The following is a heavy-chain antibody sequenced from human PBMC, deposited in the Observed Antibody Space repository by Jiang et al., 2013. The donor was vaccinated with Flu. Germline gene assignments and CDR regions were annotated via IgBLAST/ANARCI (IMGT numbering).Heavy chain of an antibody. CDR1: GGSISSDDYY. Sequence: GLVKPSETLSLTCTVSGGSISSDDYYWGWIRQSPGKGLEWVGSIHDDESTYYNPSLKSRVTILVDTSKNRFSLKLSSVTAADTAVYYCARAQKYSGFELPYFDYWGQGSL. V-gene: IGHV4-39*07. D-gene: IGHD5-12*01. J-gene: IGHJ4*02. CDR3: ARAQKYSGFELPYFDY. CDR2: IHDDEST.